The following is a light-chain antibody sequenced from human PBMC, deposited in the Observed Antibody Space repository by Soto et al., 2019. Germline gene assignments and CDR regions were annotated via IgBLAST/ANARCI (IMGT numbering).Light chain of an antibody. Sequence: PGEKASLSCMASQSVTSNYLAWYQQKPGQAPRLLINGASSRATGIPDRFSGSGSGTDFTLTISRLEPEDFAMYYCQRYDSSRTFGQGTKV. CDR1: QSVTSNY. V-gene: IGKV3-20*01. J-gene: IGKJ1*01. CDR3: QRYDSSRT. CDR2: GAS.